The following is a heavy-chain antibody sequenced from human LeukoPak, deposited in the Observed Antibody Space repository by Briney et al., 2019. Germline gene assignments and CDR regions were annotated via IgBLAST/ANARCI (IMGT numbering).Heavy chain of an antibody. CDR3: ARVKRGGYYDSSGPFDY. CDR2: INHSGST. J-gene: IGHJ4*02. CDR1: GGSLSGYY. Sequence: PSETLSLTCAVYGGSLSGYYWSWIRQPPGKGLEWIGEINHSGSTNYNPSLKSRVTISVDTSKNQFSLKLSSVTAADTAVYYCARVKRGGYYDSSGPFDYWGQGTLVTVSS. D-gene: IGHD3-22*01. V-gene: IGHV4-34*01.